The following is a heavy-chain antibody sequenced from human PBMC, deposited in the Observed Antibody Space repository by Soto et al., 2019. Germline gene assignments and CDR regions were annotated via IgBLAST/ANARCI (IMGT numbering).Heavy chain of an antibody. J-gene: IGHJ3*02. D-gene: IGHD2-15*01. V-gene: IGHV3-23*01. CDR1: GFTFSSYA. Sequence: EVQLLESGGGLVQPGGSLRLSCAASGFTFSSYAMRWVRQAPGKGLEWVSAISGSGGSTYYADSVKGRFTISRDNSKNTLYLQMNSLRAEDTAVYYCAKLVVVVAATPQHDAFDIWGQGTMVTVSS. CDR2: ISGSGGST. CDR3: AKLVVVVAATPQHDAFDI.